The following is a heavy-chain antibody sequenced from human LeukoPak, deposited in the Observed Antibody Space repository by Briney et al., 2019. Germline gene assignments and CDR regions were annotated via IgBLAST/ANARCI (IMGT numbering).Heavy chain of an antibody. J-gene: IGHJ4*02. D-gene: IGHD1-26*01. CDR3: ARYSGSYSGFDY. CDR1: GGSISSYY. CDR2: IYYSGSI. Sequence: PSETLSLTCTVSGGSISSYYWSWIRQPPWKGLEWIGYIYYSGSINYNPSLKSRVTISVDTSKNQFSLKLRSVTAADTAVYYCARYSGSYSGFDYWGQGTLVTVSS. V-gene: IGHV4-59*08.